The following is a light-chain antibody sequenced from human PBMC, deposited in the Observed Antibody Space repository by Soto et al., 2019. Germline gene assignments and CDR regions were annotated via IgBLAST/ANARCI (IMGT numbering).Light chain of an antibody. Sequence: QLVLTQPPSASGTPGQRVTISCSGSTSNIGSNTVNWYQQLPGTAPKLLIYSNNQRPSGVPDRFSGSKSGTSASLAISGLQSEDEADYYCAVWDDSLNGPVFGGGTQLTVL. CDR2: SNN. CDR1: TSNIGSNT. CDR3: AVWDDSLNGPV. J-gene: IGLJ7*01. V-gene: IGLV1-44*01.